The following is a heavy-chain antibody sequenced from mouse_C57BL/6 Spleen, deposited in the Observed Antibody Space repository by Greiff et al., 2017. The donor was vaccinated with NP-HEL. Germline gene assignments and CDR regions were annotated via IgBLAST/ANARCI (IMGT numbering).Heavy chain of an antibody. J-gene: IGHJ1*03. Sequence: VQLVESGPGLVAPSQSLSITCTVSGFSLTSYAISWVRQPPGKGLEWLGVIWTGGGTNYNSALKSRLSISKDNSKSQVFLKMNSLQTDDTARYYCARVSHYYGSSYDWYFDVWGTGTTVTVSS. CDR1: GFSLTSYA. V-gene: IGHV2-9-1*01. D-gene: IGHD1-1*01. CDR2: IWTGGGT. CDR3: ARVSHYYGSSYDWYFDV.